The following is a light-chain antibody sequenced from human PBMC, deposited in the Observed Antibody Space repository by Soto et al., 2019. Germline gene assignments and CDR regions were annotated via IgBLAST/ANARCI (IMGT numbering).Light chain of an antibody. CDR3: SSYTTSNTLV. V-gene: IGLV2-14*01. Sequence: QSALTQPPSASGSPGQSVTISCTGTSSDVGGYNYVSWYQQHPGKAPKLMIYDVSNRPSGVSRRFSGSKSANTASLSISGLQAEDEADYYCSSYTTSNTLVFGTGTKLTVL. CDR1: SSDVGGYNY. J-gene: IGLJ1*01. CDR2: DVS.